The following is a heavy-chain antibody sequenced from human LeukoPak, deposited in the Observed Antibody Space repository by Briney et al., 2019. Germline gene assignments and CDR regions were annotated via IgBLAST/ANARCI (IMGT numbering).Heavy chain of an antibody. CDR1: GGSISSDY. D-gene: IGHD6-13*01. J-gene: IGHJ4*02. V-gene: IGHV4-59*01. CDR2: IYYSGST. CDR3: ASGIAAGYFDY. Sequence: SETLSLTCTVSGGSISSDYWSWIRQPPGKGLEWIGYIYYSGSTNYNPSLKSRVTISVDTSKNQFSLKLSSVTAADTAVYYCASGIAAGYFDYWGQGTLVTVSS.